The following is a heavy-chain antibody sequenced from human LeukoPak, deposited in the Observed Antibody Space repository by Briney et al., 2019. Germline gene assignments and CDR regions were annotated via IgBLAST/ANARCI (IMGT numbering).Heavy chain of an antibody. J-gene: IGHJ4*02. CDR2: IYPGDSDT. CDR3: ARPIGGRDGYDYFDY. D-gene: IGHD5-24*01. CDR1: GYSFTSYW. Sequence: PGESLKISCKGSGYSFTSYWIGWVRQMPGKGLEWMGIIYPGDSDTRYSPSFQGQVTISADKSISTAYLQWSSLKASDTAMYYCARPIGGRDGYDYFDYWGQGTLVTVSS. V-gene: IGHV5-51*03.